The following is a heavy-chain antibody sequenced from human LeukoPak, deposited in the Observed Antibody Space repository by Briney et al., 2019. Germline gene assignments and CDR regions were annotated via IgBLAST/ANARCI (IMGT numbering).Heavy chain of an antibody. D-gene: IGHD5-18*01. V-gene: IGHV3-9*01. J-gene: IGHJ4*02. CDR3: AKDPTAMVTSFDY. CDR1: GFTFNDFA. CDR2: ISWNSGSI. Sequence: PGGSLRLSCAASGFTFNDFAMHWVRLTPGKGLEWVSGISWNSGSIGYADSVKGRFTISRDNAKNSLYLQMNSLRAEDTALYYCAKDPTAMVTSFDYWGQGTLVTVSS.